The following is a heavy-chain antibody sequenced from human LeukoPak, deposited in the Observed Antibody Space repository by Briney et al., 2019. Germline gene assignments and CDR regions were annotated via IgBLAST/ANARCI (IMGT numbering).Heavy chain of an antibody. V-gene: IGHV3-7*04. J-gene: IGHJ3*02. Sequence: PGGSLRLSCEASGFTFSDYWMSWVRQAPGKGLEWVANIKQDGSEEYYVDSVRGRFTISRDNAKNSLYLQMNSLRVDDTAVYYCARGDYYDSSDYFIDAFDIWGQGTMVTVSS. D-gene: IGHD3-22*01. CDR1: GFTFSDYW. CDR2: IKQDGSEE. CDR3: ARGDYYDSSDYFIDAFDI.